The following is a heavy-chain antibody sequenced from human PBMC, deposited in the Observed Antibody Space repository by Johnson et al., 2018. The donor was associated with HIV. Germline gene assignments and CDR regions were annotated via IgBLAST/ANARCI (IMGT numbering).Heavy chain of an antibody. CDR3: ARDAVISSGWYNVDAFDI. D-gene: IGHD6-19*01. CDR1: GFTFSSYW. V-gene: IGHV3-7*05. Sequence: EKLVESGGGLVQPGGSLRLSCAASGFTFSSYWMSWVRQAPGKGLEWVANIKQDGSAKYYVDSVKGRFTISRDNAKNSLYLQMNTLRAEDTAVYYCARDAVISSGWYNVDAFDIWGQGTMVTVSS. CDR2: IKQDGSAK. J-gene: IGHJ3*02.